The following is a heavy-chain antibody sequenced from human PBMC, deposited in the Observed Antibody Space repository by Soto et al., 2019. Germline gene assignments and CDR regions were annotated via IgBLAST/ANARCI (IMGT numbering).Heavy chain of an antibody. CDR2: INPNSGGT. CDR1: GYTFTGYY. J-gene: IGHJ6*02. Sequence: GASVKVSCEASGYTFTGYYMHWVRQAPGQGLEWMGWINPNSGGTNYAQKFQGWVTMTRDTSISTAYMELSRLRSDDTAVYYCAREVVVVAATGSPYYYYGMDVWGQGTTVTVSS. V-gene: IGHV1-2*04. D-gene: IGHD2-15*01. CDR3: AREVVVVAATGSPYYYYGMDV.